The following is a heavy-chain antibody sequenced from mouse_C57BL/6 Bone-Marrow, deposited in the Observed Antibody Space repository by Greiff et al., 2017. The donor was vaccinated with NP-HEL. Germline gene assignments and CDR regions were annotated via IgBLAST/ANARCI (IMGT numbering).Heavy chain of an antibody. CDR1: GYTFTSYW. CDR2: IDPSDSYT. J-gene: IGHJ3*01. D-gene: IGHD2-2*01. CDR3: AKEMVTTRVFAY. Sequence: VQLQQPGAELVKPGASVKLSCKASGYTFTSYWMQWVKQRPGQGLEWIGEIDPSDSYTNYNQKFKGKATLTVDTSSSTAYMQLSSLTSEDSAVYYCAKEMVTTRVFAYWGQGTLVTVSA. V-gene: IGHV1-50*01.